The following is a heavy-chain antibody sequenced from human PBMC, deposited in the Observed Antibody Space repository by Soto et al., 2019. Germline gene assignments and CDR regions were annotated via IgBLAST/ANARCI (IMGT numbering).Heavy chain of an antibody. CDR2: ISAHTGMT. D-gene: IGHD3-10*01. V-gene: IGHV1-18*01. CDR3: ARAFYGMDV. CDR1: GYTFSMYG. Sequence: ASVKVSCKASGYTFSMYGITWVRQAPGQGLEWMGWISAHTGMTNYAQEFKGRVTMTTDTSANTASMELRSLKSDDTGTYYCARAFYGMDVWGQGTTVTVSS. J-gene: IGHJ6*02.